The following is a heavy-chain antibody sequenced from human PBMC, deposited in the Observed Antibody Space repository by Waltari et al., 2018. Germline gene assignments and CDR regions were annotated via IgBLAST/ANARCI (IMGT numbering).Heavy chain of an antibody. CDR1: GGSISSYY. Sequence: QVQLQESGPGLVKPSETLSLTCTVSGGSISSYYWSWIRQPPGKGLEWIGYIYYSGSTKYNASLKSRVTISLDTSNKQLSLNLTSVTAADTAVYYCARAHYGDYVEPFDYWGQGTLVTVSS. CDR2: IYYSGST. J-gene: IGHJ4*02. D-gene: IGHD4-17*01. V-gene: IGHV4-59*01. CDR3: ARAHYGDYVEPFDY.